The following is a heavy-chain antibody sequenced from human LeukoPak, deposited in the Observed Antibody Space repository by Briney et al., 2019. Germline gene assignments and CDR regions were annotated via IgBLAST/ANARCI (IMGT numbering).Heavy chain of an antibody. V-gene: IGHV3-53*01. CDR1: GFTVSSNY. CDR2: IYRGGST. CDR3: ARGGDGYNFRFSAFDI. Sequence: PGGSLRLSCVASGFTVSSNYMTWVRQAPGKGLEWVSVIYRGGSTYYADSVKGRFTISRDNSKNTLYLQMNSPRAEDTAVYYCARGGDGYNFRFSAFDIWGQGTMVTVSS. D-gene: IGHD5-24*01. J-gene: IGHJ3*02.